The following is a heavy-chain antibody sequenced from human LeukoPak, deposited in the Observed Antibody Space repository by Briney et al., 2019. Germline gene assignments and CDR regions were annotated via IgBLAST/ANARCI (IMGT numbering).Heavy chain of an antibody. CDR1: GYTFTSYG. CDR3: ARVSYYDILTGYYTVGKFDY. CDR2: ISAYNGST. J-gene: IGHJ4*02. D-gene: IGHD3-9*01. V-gene: IGHV1-18*01. Sequence: ASVKVSCKASGYTFTSYGISWVRQAPGQGLEWMGWISAYNGSTNYTQKLQGRVTMTTDTSTSTAYMELRSLRSDDTAVYYCARVSYYDILTGYYTVGKFDYWGQGTLVTVSS.